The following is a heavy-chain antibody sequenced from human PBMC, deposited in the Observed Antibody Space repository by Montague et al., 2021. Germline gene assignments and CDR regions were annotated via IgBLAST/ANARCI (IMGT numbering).Heavy chain of an antibody. V-gene: IGHV4-4*07. Sequence: SETLSLTCSVSGCSISTSYLSLIRQPAGKGLEWIGHISLRGSTKHNPSLKSRVTMSVDTSKNLFSLQLYSVIAAVTALYYCAREWIQLWGVGPVSGHHYYIDVWGTVTTATVA. J-gene: IGHJ6*03. CDR2: ISLRGST. CDR3: AREWIQLWGVGPVSGHHYYIDV. CDR1: GCSISTSY. D-gene: IGHD5-18*01.